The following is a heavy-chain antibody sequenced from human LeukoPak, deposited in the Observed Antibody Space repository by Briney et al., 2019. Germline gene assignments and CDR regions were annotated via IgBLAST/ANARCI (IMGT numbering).Heavy chain of an antibody. V-gene: IGHV3-23*01. CDR1: GFTFSSYA. Sequence: PGGSLRLSCAASGFTFSSYAMSWVRQAPGKGLERVSSISGSGSSSYYADSVKGRFTISRDSSKNTLYLQMNSLRAEDTAVYYCAKEKYYYDSSGSKFIDYWGQGTLVTVSS. D-gene: IGHD3-22*01. CDR3: AKEKYYYDSSGSKFIDY. J-gene: IGHJ4*02. CDR2: ISGSGSSS.